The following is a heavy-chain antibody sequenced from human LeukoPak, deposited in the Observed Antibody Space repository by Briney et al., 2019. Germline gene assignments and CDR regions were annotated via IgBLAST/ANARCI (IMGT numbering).Heavy chain of an antibody. D-gene: IGHD3-3*01. CDR3: ATPSGGVARRFDY. Sequence: SETLSLTCTVSGGSISSSSYYWGWIRQPQGKGLEWIGSIYYSGSTYYNPSLKSRVTISVDTSKNQFSLKLSSVTAADTAVYYCATPSGGVARRFDYWGQGTLVTVSS. CDR2: IYYSGST. CDR1: GGSISSSSYY. J-gene: IGHJ4*02. V-gene: IGHV4-39*01.